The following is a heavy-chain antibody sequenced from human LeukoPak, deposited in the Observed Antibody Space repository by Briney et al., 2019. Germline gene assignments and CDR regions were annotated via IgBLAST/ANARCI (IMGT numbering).Heavy chain of an antibody. Sequence: GGSLRLSCAASRFTLSSYWMHWVRQAPGKGLVWVSRINTDGSSTNYADSVKGRFTISRDNAKNTLYLQMNSLRAEDTAVYYCARDQVVAATPGPFDYWGQGTLVTVSS. CDR3: ARDQVVAATPGPFDY. J-gene: IGHJ4*02. D-gene: IGHD2-15*01. CDR2: INTDGSST. V-gene: IGHV3-74*01. CDR1: RFTLSSYW.